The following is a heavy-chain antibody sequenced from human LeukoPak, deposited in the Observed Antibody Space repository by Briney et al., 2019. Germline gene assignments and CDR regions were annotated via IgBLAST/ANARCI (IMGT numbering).Heavy chain of an antibody. CDR3: ARGQGIVVVPAAARDYYYMDV. CDR1: GGTFSSYA. CDR2: IIPIFGTA. V-gene: IGHV1-69*13. D-gene: IGHD2-2*01. J-gene: IGHJ6*03. Sequence: SVKVSCKASGGTFSSYAISWVRQAPGQGLEWMGGIIPIFGTANYAQKFQGRVTITADESTSTAYMELSSLRSEDTAVYYCARGQGIVVVPAAARDYYYMDVWGKGTTVTVSS.